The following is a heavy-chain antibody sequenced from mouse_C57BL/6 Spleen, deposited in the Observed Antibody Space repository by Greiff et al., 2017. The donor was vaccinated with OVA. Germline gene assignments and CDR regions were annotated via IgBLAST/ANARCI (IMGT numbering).Heavy chain of an antibody. J-gene: IGHJ2*01. Sequence: VQLKQSGPELVKPGASVKISCKASGYAFSSSWMNWVKQRPGKGLEWIGRIYPGDGDTNYNGKFKGKATLTADKSSSTAYMQLSSLTSEDSAVYFCATPYSYYFDDWGQGTTLTVSS. V-gene: IGHV1-82*01. CDR3: ATPYSYYFDD. CDR2: IYPGDGDT. D-gene: IGHD1-1*01. CDR1: GYAFSSSW.